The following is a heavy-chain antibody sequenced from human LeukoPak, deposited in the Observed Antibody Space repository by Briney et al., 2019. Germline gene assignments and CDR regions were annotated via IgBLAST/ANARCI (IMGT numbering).Heavy chain of an antibody. V-gene: IGHV3-74*01. Sequence: GGSLRLSCAASGFTFSNYWVHWVRQAPGKGLVWVSRIKGDGSHTVYADSVKGRFTISRDNAKNTLFLQMRSLRVEDTAVYYCVRDWDHFDFDSWGQGTLVTVSS. D-gene: IGHD1-26*01. CDR2: IKGDGSHT. J-gene: IGHJ5*01. CDR1: GFTFSNYW. CDR3: VRDWDHFDFDS.